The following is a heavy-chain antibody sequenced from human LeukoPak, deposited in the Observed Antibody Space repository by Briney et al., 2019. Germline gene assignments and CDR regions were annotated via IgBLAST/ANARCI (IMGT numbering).Heavy chain of an antibody. CDR3: ARGSVSYDILTGYWPAGDAFDI. CDR2: IYYSGST. CDR1: GGSLSSGDYY. Sequence: SETLSLTCTVSGGSLSSGDYYWSWIRQPPGKGLEWIGYIYYSGSTYYNPSHKSRVTISVDTSKNQFSLKLSSVTAADTAVYYCARGSVSYDILTGYWPAGDAFDIWGQGTMVTVSS. D-gene: IGHD3-9*01. V-gene: IGHV4-30-4*01. J-gene: IGHJ3*02.